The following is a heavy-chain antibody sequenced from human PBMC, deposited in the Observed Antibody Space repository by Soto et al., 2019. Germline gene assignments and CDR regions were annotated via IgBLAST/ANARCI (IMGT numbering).Heavy chain of an antibody. CDR1: GYTFTSYF. D-gene: IGHD3-9*01. J-gene: IGHJ5*02. CDR2: ISAYNGNT. Sequence: ASVKVSCKASGYTFTSYFISWVRQAPGQGLEWMGWISAYNGNTNYAQKLQGRVTMTTDTSTSTAYMELRSLRSDDTAAYYCARDPTPQYYDILTGYYGWFDPWGQGTLVTVSS. V-gene: IGHV1-18*01. CDR3: ARDPTPQYYDILTGYYGWFDP.